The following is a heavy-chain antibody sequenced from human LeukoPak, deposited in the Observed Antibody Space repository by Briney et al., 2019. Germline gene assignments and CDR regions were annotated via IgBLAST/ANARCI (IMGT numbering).Heavy chain of an antibody. V-gene: IGHV4-31*01. J-gene: IGHJ6*02. CDR1: GGSITSGGYY. CDR3: ARGPSYCSSTSCYRAYGMDV. D-gene: IGHD2-2*01. CDR2: IHYSGST. Sequence: SETLSLTCSVSGGSITSGGYYWSWIRQHPGKGLEWIGYIHYSGSTYYNPSLKSQVTISVDTSKNQFSLKLSSVTAADTAVYYCARGPSYCSSTSCYRAYGMDVWGQGTTVTVSS.